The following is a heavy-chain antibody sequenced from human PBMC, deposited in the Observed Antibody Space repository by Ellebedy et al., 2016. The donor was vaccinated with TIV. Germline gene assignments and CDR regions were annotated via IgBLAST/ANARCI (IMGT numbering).Heavy chain of an antibody. CDR1: GFTVSSNY. Sequence: GESLKISCAASGFTVSSNYMSWVRQAPGKGLEWVSVIYSGGSTYYADSVKGRFTISRDNSKNTRYLHMNSLRAEDTAVYYCARDQGSHYDFWSGVYYYYGMDVWGQGTTVTVSS. CDR2: IYSGGST. D-gene: IGHD3-3*01. J-gene: IGHJ6*02. CDR3: ARDQGSHYDFWSGVYYYYGMDV. V-gene: IGHV3-66*01.